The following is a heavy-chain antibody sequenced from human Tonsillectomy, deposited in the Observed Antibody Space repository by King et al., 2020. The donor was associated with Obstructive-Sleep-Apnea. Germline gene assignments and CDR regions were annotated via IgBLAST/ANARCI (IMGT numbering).Heavy chain of an antibody. CDR1: GGSISTYF. V-gene: IGHV4-59*01. CDR3: ARDRRSNFRGVSALSDY. CDR2: ISFSGNT. Sequence: VQLQESGPGLVRPSETLSLTCTVSGGSISTYFWSWIRQPPGKGLEWIGKISFSGNTNYNPSLESRATISGETSNNVLSLRVRSVTAADTAVYYCARDRRSNFRGVSALSDYWGQGSLVIVSS. D-gene: IGHD3-10*01. J-gene: IGHJ4*02.